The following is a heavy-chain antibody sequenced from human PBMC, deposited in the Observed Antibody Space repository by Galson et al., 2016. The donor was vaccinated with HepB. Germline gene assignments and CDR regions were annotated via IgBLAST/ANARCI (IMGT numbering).Heavy chain of an antibody. CDR1: EYTFISYH. J-gene: IGHJ4*02. D-gene: IGHD4-23*01. CDR2: INPSGGST. CDR3: AGVLYGGKGEVDY. Sequence: SVKVSCKASEYTFISYHMHWVRQARGQGLEWMGIINPSGGSTSYAQKFQGRVTMTRDTSTSTVYMELSSLRSEDTAVDYCAGVLYGGKGEVDYWGQGTLVTVSS. V-gene: IGHV1-46*01.